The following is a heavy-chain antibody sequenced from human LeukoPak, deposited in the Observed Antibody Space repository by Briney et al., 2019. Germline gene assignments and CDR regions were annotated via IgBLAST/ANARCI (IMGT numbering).Heavy chain of an antibody. V-gene: IGHV5-51*01. CDR3: ARTAYCGGDCYSFAFDI. Sequence: GESLKISCKGSGYSFTSYWIGWVRQMPGEGLEWMGIIYPGDSDTRYSPSFQGQVTISADKSISTAYLQWSSLKASDTAMYYCARTAYCGGDCYSFAFDIWGQGTMVTVSS. CDR2: IYPGDSDT. J-gene: IGHJ3*02. CDR1: GYSFTSYW. D-gene: IGHD2-21*01.